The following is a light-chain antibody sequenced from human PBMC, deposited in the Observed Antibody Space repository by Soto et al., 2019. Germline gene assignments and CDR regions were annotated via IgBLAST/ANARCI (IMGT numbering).Light chain of an antibody. Sequence: DIEMTQSPSSLSASVGDRVTITCQASQDISNYLNWYQQKTGRAPKLLIYDASSLESGVSSRFSGSGSGTHFTFTINSLQPDDIATYYCQQYEDFPLTFGQGTRLDIK. CDR1: QDISNY. V-gene: IGKV1-33*01. J-gene: IGKJ5*01. CDR3: QQYEDFPLT. CDR2: DAS.